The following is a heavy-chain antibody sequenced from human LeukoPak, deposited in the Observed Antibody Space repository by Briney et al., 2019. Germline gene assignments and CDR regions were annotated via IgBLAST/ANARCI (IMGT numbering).Heavy chain of an antibody. V-gene: IGHV3-23*01. Sequence: GGSLRLSCAASGFTFSSYAVSWVRQAPGKGLEWVSAISGSGGSTYYADSVKGRFTISRDNSKNTMYLQMNSLRAEDTAVYYCAKGAKNYYDSSGYKWGQGTLVTVSS. J-gene: IGHJ4*02. CDR1: GFTFSSYA. CDR2: ISGSGGST. D-gene: IGHD3-22*01. CDR3: AKGAKNYYDSSGYK.